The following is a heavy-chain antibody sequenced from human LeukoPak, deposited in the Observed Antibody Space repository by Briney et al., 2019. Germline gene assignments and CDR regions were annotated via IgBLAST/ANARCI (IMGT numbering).Heavy chain of an antibody. J-gene: IGHJ4*02. CDR3: AAVTLSNSY. V-gene: IGHV3-30*03. CDR2: ISYDGSNK. D-gene: IGHD2/OR15-2a*01. CDR1: GFTSSSYG. Sequence: GGSLRLSCAASGFTSSSYGMHWVRQAPGKGLEWVAVISYDGSNKYYADSVKGRFTISRDNSKNTLYLQMNSLRAEDTAVYYCAAVTLSNSYWGQGTLVTVSS.